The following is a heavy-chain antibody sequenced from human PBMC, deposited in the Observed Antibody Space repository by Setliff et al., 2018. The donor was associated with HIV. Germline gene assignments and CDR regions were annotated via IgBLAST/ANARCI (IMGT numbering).Heavy chain of an antibody. Sequence: ASVKVSCKPPGHTFTNYDIHWMRRAPGKGLEWMGWMNPNSGVSGYALKFHDRVTMTRDTSITTLYMELSSLGSEDTAVYYCARGGAFDIWGQGTMVTVS. CDR2: MNPNSGVS. CDR3: ARGGAFDI. V-gene: IGHV1-8*01. CDR1: GHTFTNYD. J-gene: IGHJ3*02.